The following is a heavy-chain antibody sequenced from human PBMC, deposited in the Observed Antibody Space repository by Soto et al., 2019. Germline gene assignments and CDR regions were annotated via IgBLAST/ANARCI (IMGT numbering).Heavy chain of an antibody. D-gene: IGHD6-19*01. Sequence: GGSLRLSCAASGFTVSSNYMSWVRQAPGKGLEWVSVIYSGGSTYYADSVKGRFTISGDNSKNTLYLQMNSLRAEDTAVYYCAREYSSGGYYYGMDVWGQGTTVTVSS. CDR3: AREYSSGGYYYGMDV. CDR2: IYSGGST. J-gene: IGHJ6*02. CDR1: GFTVSSNY. V-gene: IGHV3-53*01.